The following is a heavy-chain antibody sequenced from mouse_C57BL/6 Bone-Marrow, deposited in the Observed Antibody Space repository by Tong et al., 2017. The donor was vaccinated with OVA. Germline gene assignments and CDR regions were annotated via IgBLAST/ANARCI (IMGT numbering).Heavy chain of an antibody. CDR2: INPYNGGT. CDR3: ARWYYYGIIDY. V-gene: IGHV1-19*01. Sequence: EVQLQESGPVLVKPGASVKMSCKASGYTFTDYYMNWVKQSHGKSLEWIGVINPYNGGTSYNQKFKGKATLTVDKSSSTAYMELNSLTSEDSAVYYCARWYYYGIIDYWGQVTTLTVSS. D-gene: IGHD1-1*01. J-gene: IGHJ2*01. CDR1: GYTFTDYY.